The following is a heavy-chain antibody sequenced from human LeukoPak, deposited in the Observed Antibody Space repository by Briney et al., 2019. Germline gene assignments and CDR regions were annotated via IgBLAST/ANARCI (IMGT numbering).Heavy chain of an antibody. Sequence: ASVKVSCKVSGYTLTELSMHCVRQAPGKGLEWMGGCDSEDGETIYAQKFKGRITMTEDTSTDTAYMELSSLRSEDTAVYYCATYSSGWYYFDYWGQGTLVTVSS. J-gene: IGHJ4*02. D-gene: IGHD6-19*01. CDR1: GYTLTELS. CDR3: ATYSSGWYYFDY. V-gene: IGHV1-24*01. CDR2: CDSEDGET.